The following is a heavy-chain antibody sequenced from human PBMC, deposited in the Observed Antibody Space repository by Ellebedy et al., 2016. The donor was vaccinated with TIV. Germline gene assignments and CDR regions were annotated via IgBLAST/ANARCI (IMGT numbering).Heavy chain of an antibody. CDR1: GFTFSSYW. D-gene: IGHD3-3*01. J-gene: IGHJ4*02. Sequence: GESLKISXAASGFTFSSYWMTWVRQSPGKGLEWVANIKHDGSVQYYLDSVKGRFTISRDNAKNSVHLQMNSLRAEDTAVYYCARDLEWWAYYDFWTGYYLSPSFDYWGQGTLVTVSS. CDR3: ARDLEWWAYYDFWTGYYLSPSFDY. V-gene: IGHV3-7*03. CDR2: IKHDGSVQ.